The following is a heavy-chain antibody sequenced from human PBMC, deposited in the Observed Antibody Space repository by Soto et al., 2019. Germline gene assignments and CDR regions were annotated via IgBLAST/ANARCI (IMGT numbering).Heavy chain of an antibody. J-gene: IGHJ3*02. D-gene: IGHD2-15*01. CDR1: GYTFTSYC. CDR3: ARASHPGYCSGGSCPGDI. CDR2: ISAYNGNT. Sequence: ASVKGSCKASGYTFTSYCISWVRQAPGQGLEWMGWISAYNGNTNYAQKLQGRVTMTTDTSTCTAYMELRSLRSDDTAVYYCARASHPGYCSGGSCPGDIWGQGTMVSVSS. V-gene: IGHV1-18*01.